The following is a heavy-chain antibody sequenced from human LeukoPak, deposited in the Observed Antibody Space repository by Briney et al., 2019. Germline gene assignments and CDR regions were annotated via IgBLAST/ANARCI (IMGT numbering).Heavy chain of an antibody. CDR3: VIGIIVDGAFDY. CDR1: GFTFSNYA. CDR2: ISVNGGST. V-gene: IGHV3-64D*09. D-gene: IGHD3-22*01. Sequence: PGGSLRRSCSASGFTFSNYAMHWVRQAPGKGVEYVSAISVNGGSTYYADSVKGRFTISRDNSKNTLYLQMSSLRAEDTAVYYCVIGIIVDGAFDYWGQGTLVTVSS. J-gene: IGHJ4*02.